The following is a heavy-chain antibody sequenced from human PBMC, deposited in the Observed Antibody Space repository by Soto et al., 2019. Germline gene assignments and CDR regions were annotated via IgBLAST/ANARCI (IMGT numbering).Heavy chain of an antibody. CDR3: ARDPGRSSGWYKYAFDI. Sequence: ETLSLTCTVSGGSISSYYWSWIRQPPGKGLEWIGYIYYSGSTNYNPSLKSRVTISVDTSKNQFSLKLSSVTAADMAVYYCARDPGRSSGWYKYAFDIWGQGTMVTVSS. J-gene: IGHJ3*02. CDR1: GGSISSYY. V-gene: IGHV4-59*01. D-gene: IGHD6-19*01. CDR2: IYYSGST.